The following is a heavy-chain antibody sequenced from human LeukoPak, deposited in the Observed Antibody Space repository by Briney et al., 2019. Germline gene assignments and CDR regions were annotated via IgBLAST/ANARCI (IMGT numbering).Heavy chain of an antibody. J-gene: IGHJ4*02. V-gene: IGHV3-48*03. CDR2: ISGSGSTI. D-gene: IGHD5-18*01. CDR3: ARVRSGYSHENYFDY. Sequence: PGGSLRLSCAASGFTCSNYEMNWVRQAPGKGLEWVSYISGSGSTIYYADSVKGRFTISRDNAKDSLYLQMNSLRAEDTAVYYCARVRSGYSHENYFDYWGQGTLVTVSS. CDR1: GFTCSNYE.